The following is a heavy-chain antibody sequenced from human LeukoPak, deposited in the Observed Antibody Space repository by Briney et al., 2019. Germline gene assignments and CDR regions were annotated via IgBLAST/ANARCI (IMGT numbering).Heavy chain of an antibody. J-gene: IGHJ4*02. D-gene: IGHD2-2*01. Sequence: ASVKVSCKVSGYTFTDYYMHWVQQAPGKGLEWMGLVDPEDGETIYAEKFQGRVTTTADTSTDTAYMELSSLRSEDTAVYYCATVPAQSHDYWGQGTLVTVSS. CDR3: ATVPAQSHDY. CDR1: GYTFTDYY. CDR2: VDPEDGET. V-gene: IGHV1-69-2*01.